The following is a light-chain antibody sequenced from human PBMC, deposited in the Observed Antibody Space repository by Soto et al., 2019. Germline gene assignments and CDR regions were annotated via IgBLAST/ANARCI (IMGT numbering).Light chain of an antibody. V-gene: IGLV1-44*01. CDR2: SNN. Sequence: QSVLTQPASVSGSPGQSITISCTGSSSNIGSNTVNWYQQLPGTAPKLLIYSNNQRPSGVPDRFSGSKSGTSASLAISGLQSEDEADYYCAAWDDSLNGPVFGTGTKVTVL. CDR3: AAWDDSLNGPV. J-gene: IGLJ1*01. CDR1: SSNIGSNT.